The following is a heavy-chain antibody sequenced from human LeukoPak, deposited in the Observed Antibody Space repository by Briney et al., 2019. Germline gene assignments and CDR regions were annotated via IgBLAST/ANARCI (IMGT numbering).Heavy chain of an antibody. D-gene: IGHD2-15*01. Sequence: KPSETLSLTCTVSGGSISSGGYYWSWIRQHPGKGLEWIGYIYYSGSTYYNPSLKSRVTISVDTPKNQFSLKLSSVTAADTAVYYCAGGTLGRIRYFDYWGQGTLVTVSS. V-gene: IGHV4-31*03. CDR1: GGSISSGGYY. CDR2: IYYSGST. CDR3: AGGTLGRIRYFDY. J-gene: IGHJ4*02.